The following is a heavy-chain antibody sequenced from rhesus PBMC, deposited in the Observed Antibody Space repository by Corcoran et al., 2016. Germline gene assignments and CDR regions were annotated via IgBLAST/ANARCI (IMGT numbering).Heavy chain of an antibody. CDR1: GGSISDSYR. V-gene: IGHV4S10*01. Sequence: QVQLQESGPGVVKPSETLSLTCAVSGGSISDSYRWSWIRQPPGKGLEWIGYIYGSSTSTNYNPSLKGRVTISKDTSKNQFSLKLSSVTAADTAVYYCARGEDNIWTGYSLDSWGQGVVVTVSS. J-gene: IGHJ6*01. CDR3: ARGEDNIWTGYSLDS. CDR2: IYGSSTST. D-gene: IGHD3-3*01.